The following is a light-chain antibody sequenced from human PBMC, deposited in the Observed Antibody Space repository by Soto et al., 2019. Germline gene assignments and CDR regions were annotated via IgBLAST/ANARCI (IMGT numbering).Light chain of an antibody. CDR2: GAS. CDR1: QSVSSN. CDR3: QQYNNWPQRT. V-gene: IGKV3-15*01. Sequence: EIVMTQSPATLSVSPGERATFSCRASQSVSSNLAWYQQKPGQAPRLLIYGASTRATGIPARFSGSGSGTEFTLTISSLQSEDFAVYYCQQYNNWPQRTFGQGTKVDIK. J-gene: IGKJ1*01.